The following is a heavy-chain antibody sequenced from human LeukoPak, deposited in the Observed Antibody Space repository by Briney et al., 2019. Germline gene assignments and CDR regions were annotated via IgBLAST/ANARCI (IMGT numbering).Heavy chain of an antibody. CDR1: GFTFSSYD. D-gene: IGHD1-26*01. CDR3: AKQTLPRVGAPIR. J-gene: IGHJ4*02. V-gene: IGHV3-23*01. Sequence: GGSLRLSCAASGFTFSSYDMTWVRQAPGKGLEWVAVIDGSGGITYYADSVTGRFTISRDNSKNTLYLQINSLRAEDTAVYYCAKQTLPRVGAPIRWGQGTLVTVSS. CDR2: IDGSGGIT.